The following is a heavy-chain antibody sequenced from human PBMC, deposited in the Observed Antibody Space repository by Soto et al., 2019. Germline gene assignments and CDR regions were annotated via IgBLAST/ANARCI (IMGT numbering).Heavy chain of an antibody. D-gene: IGHD6-19*01. CDR2: IKSKTDGGTT. J-gene: IGHJ6*02. V-gene: IGHV3-15*07. CDR1: GFTFSNAW. CDR3: TSKRWLVLYYCYYGMEV. Sequence: PGGSLRLSCAASGFTFSNAWMNWVRQAPGKGLEWVGRIKSKTDGGTTDYAAPVKGRFTISRDDSKNTLYLQMNSLKTEDTAVYCCTSKRWLVLYYCYYGMEVWGQGTTVTV.